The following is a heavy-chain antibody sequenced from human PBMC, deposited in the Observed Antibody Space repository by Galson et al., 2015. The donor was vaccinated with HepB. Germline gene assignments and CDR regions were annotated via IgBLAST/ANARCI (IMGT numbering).Heavy chain of an antibody. CDR2: ISYDGNNK. V-gene: IGHV3-30*03. D-gene: IGHD6-13*01. CDR1: GFTFSSYG. Sequence: SLRLSCAASGFTFSSYGMHWVRQAPGKGLEWVAVISYDGNNKYYGDSVRGRFTISRDNSKNTLYLETNSLRTDDTAVYYCAREKVAAVLSDALDTWGQGTLVTASS. CDR3: AREKVAAVLSDALDT. J-gene: IGHJ5*02.